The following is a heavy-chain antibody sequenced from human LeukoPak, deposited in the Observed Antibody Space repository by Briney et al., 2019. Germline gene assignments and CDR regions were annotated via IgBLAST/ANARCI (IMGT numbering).Heavy chain of an antibody. J-gene: IGHJ6*02. CDR2: ISSSSSYI. CDR1: GFTFSSYS. D-gene: IGHD3-10*01. Sequence: GGSLRLSCAASGFTFSSYSMNWVRRAPGKGREWVSCISSSSSYIYYAESVKGRFTISRDNAKSSLYLQMNSLRAEDTAVYYCARGFGELSEGYGMDVWGQGTTVTVSS. V-gene: IGHV3-21*01. CDR3: ARGFGELSEGYGMDV.